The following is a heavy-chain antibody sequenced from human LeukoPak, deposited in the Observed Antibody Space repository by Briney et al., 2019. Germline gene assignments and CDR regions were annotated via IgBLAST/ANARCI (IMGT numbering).Heavy chain of an antibody. J-gene: IGHJ6*02. CDR3: ARDSFEAGIYYGMDV. D-gene: IGHD6-13*01. V-gene: IGHV3-74*01. Sequence: PGGSLRLSCAASGFTFSRYWMHWVRHAPGKGLVWVSRINTDGRSTSYADSVKGRFTISRDNAKNTLYLQMNSLRAEDTALYYCARDSFEAGIYYGMDVWGQGTTVTVSS. CDR2: INTDGRST. CDR1: GFTFSRYW.